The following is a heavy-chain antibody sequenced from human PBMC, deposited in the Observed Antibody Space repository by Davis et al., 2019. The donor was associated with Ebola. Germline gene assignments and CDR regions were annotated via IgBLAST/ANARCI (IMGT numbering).Heavy chain of an antibody. Sequence: MPSETLSLTCSVSGGSISSYYWSWIRQPPGKGLEWIGDVYDSETTNYNPSLNSRVTMSVDTTNNQFFLKLRSVTAADTAVYYCARGIRDGAGDWFDPWGQGTLVTVSS. D-gene: IGHD2/OR15-2a*01. V-gene: IGHV4-59*01. J-gene: IGHJ5*02. CDR3: ARGIRDGAGDWFDP. CDR1: GGSISSYY. CDR2: VYDSETT.